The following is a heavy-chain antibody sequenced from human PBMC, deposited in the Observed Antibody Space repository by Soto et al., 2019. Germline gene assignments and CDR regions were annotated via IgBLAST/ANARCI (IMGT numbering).Heavy chain of an antibody. CDR1: GFTFSSYL. CDR2: IKSDGSNI. J-gene: IGHJ4*02. D-gene: IGHD3-10*01. V-gene: IGHV3-74*01. Sequence: GGSLRLSCAASGFTFSSYLMHWVRQAPGKGLVWVSRIKSDGSNINYADSVKGRFTISRDNAKNTLYLQMNSLRAEDTAIYYCARGGFSGSGSFIQGDYWGQGTLVTVSS. CDR3: ARGGFSGSGSFIQGDY.